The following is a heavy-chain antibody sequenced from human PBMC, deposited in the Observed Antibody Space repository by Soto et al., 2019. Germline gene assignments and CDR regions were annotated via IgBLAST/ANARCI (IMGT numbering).Heavy chain of an antibody. Sequence: GGSLRLSCAASGFTFSSYSMNWVRQAPGKGLEWVSYISSSSSTIYYADSVKGRFTISRDNAKNSLYLQMNSLRAEDTAVYYCARDLGITGTIPAFDIWGQGTMVTVSS. CDR3: ARDLGITGTIPAFDI. V-gene: IGHV3-48*01. D-gene: IGHD1-7*01. CDR2: ISSSSSTI. CDR1: GFTFSSYS. J-gene: IGHJ3*02.